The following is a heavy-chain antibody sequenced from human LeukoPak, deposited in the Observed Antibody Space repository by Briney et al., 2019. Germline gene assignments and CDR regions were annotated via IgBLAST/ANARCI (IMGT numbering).Heavy chain of an antibody. CDR1: GFTFSSYS. CDR3: ARDHPTYYYDSSGYPDAFDI. Sequence: GGSLRLSCAASGFTFSSYSMNWVRQAPGKGLEWVSPISSSSSYIYYADSVKGRFTISRDNAKNSLYLQMNSLRAEDTAVYYCARDHPTYYYDSSGYPDAFDIWGQGTMVTVSS. D-gene: IGHD3-22*01. J-gene: IGHJ3*02. V-gene: IGHV3-21*01. CDR2: ISSSSSYI.